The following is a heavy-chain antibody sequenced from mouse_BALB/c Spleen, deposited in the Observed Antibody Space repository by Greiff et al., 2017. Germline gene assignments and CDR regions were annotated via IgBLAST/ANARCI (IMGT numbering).Heavy chain of an antibody. CDR1: GFTFSDYG. CDR2: ISNLAYSI. J-gene: IGHJ2*01. D-gene: IGHD1-1*01. CDR3: ARDEYYGYFDY. Sequence: EVKLVESGGGLVQPGGSRKLSCAASGFTFSDYGMAWVRQAPGKGPEWVAFISNLAYSIYYADTVTGRFTISRENAKNTLYLEMSSLRSEDTAMYYCARDEYYGYFDYWGQGTTLTVSS. V-gene: IGHV5-15*02.